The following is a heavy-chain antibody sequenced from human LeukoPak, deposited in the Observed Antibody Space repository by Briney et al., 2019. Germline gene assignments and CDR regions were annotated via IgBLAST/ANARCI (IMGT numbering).Heavy chain of an antibody. Sequence: GGSLRLSRAASGFTFSSYSMNWVRQAPGKGLEWVSSISSSSSFLYYAGSVKGRFTISRDNAKNSLYLQVNSLRAEDTAVYYCARGGYSYVYGYFDYWGQGTLVTVPS. V-gene: IGHV3-21*06. CDR3: ARGGYSYVYGYFDY. CDR1: GFTFSSYS. CDR2: ISSSSSFL. D-gene: IGHD5-18*01. J-gene: IGHJ4*02.